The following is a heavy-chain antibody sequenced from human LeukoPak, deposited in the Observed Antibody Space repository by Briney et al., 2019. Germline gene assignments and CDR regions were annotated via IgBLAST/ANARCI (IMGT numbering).Heavy chain of an antibody. CDR2: INAGNGNT. Sequence: GASVNVSCKASGYTFTSYAMHWVRQAPGQRLEWMGWINAGNGNTKYSQKFQGRVTITRDTSASTAYMELRSLRSDDTAVYYCARDVGVMVVAAIDYWGQGTLVTVSS. V-gene: IGHV1-3*01. CDR1: GYTFTSYA. J-gene: IGHJ4*02. CDR3: ARDVGVMVVAAIDY. D-gene: IGHD2-15*01.